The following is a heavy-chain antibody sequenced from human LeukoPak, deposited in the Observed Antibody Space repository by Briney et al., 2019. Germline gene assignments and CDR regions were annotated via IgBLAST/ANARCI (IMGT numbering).Heavy chain of an antibody. Sequence: ASVKVSCKASGYTFISYYMHWVRQAPGRGLEWMGIINPSGGSTSYAQKFQGRVTMTRDTSTSTVYMELSSLRSEDTAVYYCARGAHSVVGTYTWFDPWGPGTLVNVSS. J-gene: IGHJ5*02. D-gene: IGHD2-21*02. V-gene: IGHV1-46*01. CDR2: INPSGGST. CDR3: ARGAHSVVGTYTWFDP. CDR1: GYTFISYY.